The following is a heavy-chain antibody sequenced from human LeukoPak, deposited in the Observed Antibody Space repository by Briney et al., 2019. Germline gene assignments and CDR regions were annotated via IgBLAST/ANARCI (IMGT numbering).Heavy chain of an antibody. CDR3: ARVRRGIVVVVAAANWFDP. CDR2: INPNSGGT. V-gene: IGHV1-2*02. Sequence: ASVKVSCKASGYTFTVYYLHWVRQAPGQGLEWMGWINPNSGGTNYAQKFQGRVTMTRDTSISTAYMELSRLRSDDTAVYYCARVRRGIVVVVAAANWFDPWGQGTLVTVSS. D-gene: IGHD2-15*01. CDR1: GYTFTVYY. J-gene: IGHJ5*02.